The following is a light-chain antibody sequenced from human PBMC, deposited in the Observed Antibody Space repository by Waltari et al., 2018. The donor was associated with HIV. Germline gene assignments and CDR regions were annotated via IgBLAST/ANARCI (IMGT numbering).Light chain of an antibody. CDR1: SSAVGGYNY. CDR3: CSYASSTTLDV. J-gene: IGLJ2*01. V-gene: IGLV2-14*01. Sequence: QSALTQPASVSGSPGQSITISCTGTSSAVGGYNYVSWYQQHPGKAPKLLIYDVSNRPSGISNRFSGSKSGNTASLTISGLQAEDEADYYCCSYASSTTLDVFGGGTKLTVL. CDR2: DVS.